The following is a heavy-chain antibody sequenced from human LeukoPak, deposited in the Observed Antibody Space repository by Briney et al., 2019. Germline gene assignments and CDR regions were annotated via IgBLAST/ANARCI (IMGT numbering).Heavy chain of an antibody. CDR1: GFTLSSYA. J-gene: IGHJ4*02. Sequence: TGGSLRLSCAASGFTLSSYAMHWVRQAPGKGLKYVSAISSNGGSTFYADSVKGRFTISRDNSKNTLYLQMSSLRPEDTAVYYCVMAISGYDPQRFDYWGQGTLVTVSS. CDR2: ISSNGGST. D-gene: IGHD5-12*01. CDR3: VMAISGYDPQRFDY. V-gene: IGHV3-64D*09.